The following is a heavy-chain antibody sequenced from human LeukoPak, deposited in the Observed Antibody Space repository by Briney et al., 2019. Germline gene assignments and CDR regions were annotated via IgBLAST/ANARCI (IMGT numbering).Heavy chain of an antibody. D-gene: IGHD2-2*01. Sequence: PSETLSLTCAVYGGSFSGYYWSWIRQPPGKGLEWIGEINHCGSTNYNPSLKSRVTISVDTSKNQFSLKLSAVTAADTAVYYCARVGYCSSTSCYVGDYWGQGTLVTVSS. V-gene: IGHV4-34*01. CDR3: ARVGYCSSTSCYVGDY. CDR1: GGSFSGYY. CDR2: INHCGST. J-gene: IGHJ4*02.